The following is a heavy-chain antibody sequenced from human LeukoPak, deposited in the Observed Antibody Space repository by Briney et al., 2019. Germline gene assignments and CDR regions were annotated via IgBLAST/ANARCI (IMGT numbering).Heavy chain of an antibody. J-gene: IGHJ5*02. CDR1: GFTFSTYG. Sequence: AGGSLRLSCAASGFTFSTYGMHWVRQAPGKGLEWVAVISNDGSNKLHGDSVKGRFTISRDNSKNTLYLQMNSLRAEDTAVYYCARSDVDMAAWGQGTLVTVSS. CDR2: ISNDGSNK. D-gene: IGHD5-12*01. V-gene: IGHV3-30*03. CDR3: ARSDVDMAA.